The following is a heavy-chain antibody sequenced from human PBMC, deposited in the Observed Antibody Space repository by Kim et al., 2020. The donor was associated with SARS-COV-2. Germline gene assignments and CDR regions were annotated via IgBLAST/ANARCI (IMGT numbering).Heavy chain of an antibody. CDR3: ARHHGDYYYGMDV. V-gene: IGHV4-59*08. Sequence: SETLSLTCTVSGGSISSYYWSCIRQPPGKGLEWIGYIYYSGSTNYNPSLKSRVTISEDTSKNQFSLKLSSVTAADMAVYYCARHHGDYYYGMDVWGQGTT. CDR2: IYYSGST. CDR1: GGSISSYY. J-gene: IGHJ6*02.